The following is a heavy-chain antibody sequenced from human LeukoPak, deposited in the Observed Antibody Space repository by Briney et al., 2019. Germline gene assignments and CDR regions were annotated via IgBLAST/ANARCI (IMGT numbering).Heavy chain of an antibody. Sequence: GGSLRLSCAASGFTFSTYAMSWVRQAPGKGLEWVSAISGGGGTIFYADSVKGRFAISRDNSENTLYLQMNSLRAEDTAVYYCAKATAATTYFDYWGQGTLVTVSS. CDR3: AKATAATTYFDY. CDR2: ISGGGGTI. D-gene: IGHD6-25*01. V-gene: IGHV3-23*01. J-gene: IGHJ4*02. CDR1: GFTFSTYA.